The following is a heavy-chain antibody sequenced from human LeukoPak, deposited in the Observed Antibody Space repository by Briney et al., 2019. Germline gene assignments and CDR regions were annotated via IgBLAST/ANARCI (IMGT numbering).Heavy chain of an antibody. J-gene: IGHJ4*02. CDR1: GGSISSGGYY. V-gene: IGHV4-31*03. Sequence: SETLSLTCIVSGGSISSGGYYWSWIRQLPGKGLEWVGYIYYSGSTYYNPSLKSRVTMSVDTSKNQFSLKLSSVTAADTAVYYCAGEIVNTAMGNHYFDYWGQGTLVTVSS. CDR3: AGEIVNTAMGNHYFDY. D-gene: IGHD5-18*01. CDR2: IYYSGST.